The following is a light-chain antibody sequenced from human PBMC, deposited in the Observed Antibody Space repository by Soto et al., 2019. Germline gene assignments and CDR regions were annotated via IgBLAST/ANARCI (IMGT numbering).Light chain of an antibody. CDR3: QSYDSSLSTYV. CDR2: GND. J-gene: IGLJ1*01. CDR1: SSNIGAGYD. V-gene: IGLV1-40*01. Sequence: QSVLTQPPSVSGAPGQRVTISCTWSSSNIGAGYDVHWYQQLPETAPKLLIYGNDNRPSGVPDRFSGSKSGTSASLAITGLQAEDEADYYCQSYDSSLSTYVFGTGTKLTVL.